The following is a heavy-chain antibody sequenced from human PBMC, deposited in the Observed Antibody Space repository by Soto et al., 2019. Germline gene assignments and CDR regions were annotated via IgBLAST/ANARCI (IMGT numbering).Heavy chain of an antibody. D-gene: IGHD2-21*02. CDR1: GGTFSSYA. CDR2: IIPIFGTA. Sequence: QVQLVQSGAEVKKPGSSVKVSCKASGGTFSSYAISWVRQAPGQGLVWMGGIIPIFGTANYAQKFQGRVTTTADESTSTAYKELSSLRSEDTAVYYCARVCGGDCSHYYYGMDVWGQGTTVTVSS. CDR3: ARVCGGDCSHYYYGMDV. J-gene: IGHJ6*02. V-gene: IGHV1-69*12.